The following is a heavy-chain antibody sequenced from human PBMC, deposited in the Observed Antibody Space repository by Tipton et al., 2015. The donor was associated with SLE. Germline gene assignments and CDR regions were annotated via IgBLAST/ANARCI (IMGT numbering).Heavy chain of an antibody. V-gene: IGHV4-34*01. D-gene: IGHD1-1*01. J-gene: IGHJ3*02. Sequence: TLSLTCAVYGGSFSGYYWSWIRQPPGKGLEWIGEINHSGSTNYNPSLKSRVTISVDTSKNQFSLKLSSVTAADTAVYYCARGLERRDAFDIWSQGTMVTVSS. CDR1: GGSFSGYY. CDR3: ARGLERRDAFDI. CDR2: INHSGST.